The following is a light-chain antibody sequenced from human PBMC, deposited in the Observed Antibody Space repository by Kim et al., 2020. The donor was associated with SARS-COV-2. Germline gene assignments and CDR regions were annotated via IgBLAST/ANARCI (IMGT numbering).Light chain of an antibody. Sequence: SVSPGQTASITCSGDKLGDKYACWYQQKPGQSPVLVIYEDSKRPSGIPERFSGSNSGNTATLILSGTQAMDEADYYCQAWDSSTWVFGGGTQLTVL. V-gene: IGLV3-1*01. J-gene: IGLJ3*02. CDR1: KLGDKY. CDR2: EDS. CDR3: QAWDSSTWV.